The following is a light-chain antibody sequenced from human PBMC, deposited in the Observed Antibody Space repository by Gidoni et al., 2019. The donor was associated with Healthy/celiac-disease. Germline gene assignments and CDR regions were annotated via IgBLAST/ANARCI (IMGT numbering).Light chain of an antibody. J-gene: IGLJ1*01. V-gene: IGLV1-44*01. Sequence: QSVLTQPPSASGTPGQRVTISCSGSSSNIGRNTVNWYQQLPGTAPKLLIYSNNQRPSGVPDRFSGSKSGTSASLAISGLQSEDEADYYCAAWDDSLNAHYVFGTGTKFTVL. CDR3: AAWDDSLNAHYV. CDR1: SSNIGRNT. CDR2: SNN.